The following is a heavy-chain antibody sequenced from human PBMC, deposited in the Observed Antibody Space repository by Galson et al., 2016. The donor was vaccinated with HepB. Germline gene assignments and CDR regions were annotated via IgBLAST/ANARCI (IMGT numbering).Heavy chain of an antibody. D-gene: IGHD2-2*01. Sequence: SLRLSCAASGFIFSDHYMEWVRQAPGKGLEWVASITSNSAYIDYMDSVKGRFTVSRDNSKNSLSLQMHSLTADDTGVYYCASACSSTTCYGDFDYWGQGTLVTVSS. J-gene: IGHJ4*02. CDR1: GFIFSDHY. CDR3: ASACSSTTCYGDFDY. V-gene: IGHV3-21*01. CDR2: ITSNSAYI.